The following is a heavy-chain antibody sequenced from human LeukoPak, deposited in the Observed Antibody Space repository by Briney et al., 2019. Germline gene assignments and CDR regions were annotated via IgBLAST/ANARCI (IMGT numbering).Heavy chain of an antibody. J-gene: IGHJ4*02. D-gene: IGHD5-24*01. V-gene: IGHV3-48*04. Sequence: PGGSLRLSCAASGFTFSTYNMNWVRQAPGKGLEWVSYISSSSSTIYYADSAKGRFTISRDNAKNSLYLQMNSLRAEDTAVYYCARAFRDVIFDSWGQGTLVTVSS. CDR1: GFTFSTYN. CDR2: ISSSSSTI. CDR3: ARAFRDVIFDS.